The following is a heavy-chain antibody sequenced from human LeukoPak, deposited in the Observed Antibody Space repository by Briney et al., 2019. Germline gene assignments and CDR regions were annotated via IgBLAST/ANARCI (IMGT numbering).Heavy chain of an antibody. D-gene: IGHD3-9*01. V-gene: IGHV1-69*13. CDR1: GGTFSSYA. Sequence: SVKASCKASGGTFSSYAISWVRQAPGQGLEWMGGIIPIFGTANYAQKFQGRVTITADESTSTAYMELSSLRSEDTAVYYCARGDDILTGYPYYYGMDVWGQGTTVTVSS. CDR2: IIPIFGTA. J-gene: IGHJ6*02. CDR3: ARGDDILTGYPYYYGMDV.